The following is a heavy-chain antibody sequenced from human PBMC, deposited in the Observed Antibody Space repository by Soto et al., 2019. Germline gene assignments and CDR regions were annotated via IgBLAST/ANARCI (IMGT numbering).Heavy chain of an antibody. CDR1: GCTITSNF. J-gene: IGHJ6*01. V-gene: IGHV1-46*01. CDR2: INPSGGST. CDR3: ARYKIYDFWNGYNDRYYG. D-gene: IGHD3-3*01. Sequence: AAVKSSSEEWGCTITSNFLQCVMPASGREHDCIGIINPSGGSTSYAQKFQGRVTMTRNTSISQAYMELSSLRSEDTAVYYCARYKIYDFWNGYNDRYYG.